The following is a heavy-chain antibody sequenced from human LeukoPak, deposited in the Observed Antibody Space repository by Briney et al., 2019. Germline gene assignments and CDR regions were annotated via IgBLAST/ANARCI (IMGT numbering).Heavy chain of an antibody. CDR3: ARDSTTSHPGY. CDR1: GFTFSSYA. V-gene: IGHV3-64*01. J-gene: IGHJ4*02. D-gene: IGHD2-2*01. CDR2: ISSNGGST. Sequence: GGSLRLSCAASGFTFSSYAMHWVRQAPGKGLEYVSAISSNGGSTYYANSVKGRFTISRDNSKNTLYLQMGSLRAEDMAVYYCARDSTTSHPGYWGQGTLVTVSS.